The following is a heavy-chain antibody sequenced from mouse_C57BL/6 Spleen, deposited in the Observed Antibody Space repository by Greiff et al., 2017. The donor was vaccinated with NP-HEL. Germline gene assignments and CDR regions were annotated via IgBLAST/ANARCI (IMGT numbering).Heavy chain of an antibody. CDR3: APIYYDYDDGRRFAY. J-gene: IGHJ3*01. CDR1: GYTFTSYG. V-gene: IGHV1-81*01. D-gene: IGHD2-4*01. CDR2: IYPRSGNT. Sequence: VKLMESGAELARPGASVKLSCKASGYTFTSYGISWVKQRTGQGLEWIGEIYPRSGNTYYNEKFKGKATLTADKSSSTAYMELRSLTSEDSAVYFCAPIYYDYDDGRRFAYWGQGTLVTVSA.